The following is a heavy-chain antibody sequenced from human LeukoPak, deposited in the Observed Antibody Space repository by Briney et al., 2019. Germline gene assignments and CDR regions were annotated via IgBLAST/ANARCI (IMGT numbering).Heavy chain of an antibody. CDR1: GCTFTSYY. J-gene: IGHJ4*02. CDR3: ARGYYRPYFDY. Sequence: AAVKSSCKASGCTFTSYYMQWVRRAPGEGGEWMGIINPSGGSTSYAQKFQGRVTMTRDTSTSTVYMELSSLRSEDTAVYYCARGYYRPYFDYWGQGTLVTVSS. CDR2: INPSGGST. D-gene: IGHD2-15*01. V-gene: IGHV1-46*01.